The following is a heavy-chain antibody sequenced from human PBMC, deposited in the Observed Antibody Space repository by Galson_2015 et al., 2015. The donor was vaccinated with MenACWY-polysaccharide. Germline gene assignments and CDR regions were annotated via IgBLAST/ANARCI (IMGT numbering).Heavy chain of an antibody. J-gene: IGHJ6*03. D-gene: IGHD6-6*01. V-gene: IGHV3-23*01. CDR3: AKAHIAARPDRRMVYYYYMDV. Sequence: SLRLSCAASGFTFSSYAMSWVRQAPGKGPEWVSAISDSGGTTFYADSVKGRFTTSRDNSKNTLFLQMISLRVEDTAVYYCAKAHIAARPDRRMVYYYYMDVWGKGTMVTVSS. CDR1: GFTFSSYA. CDR2: ISDSGGTT.